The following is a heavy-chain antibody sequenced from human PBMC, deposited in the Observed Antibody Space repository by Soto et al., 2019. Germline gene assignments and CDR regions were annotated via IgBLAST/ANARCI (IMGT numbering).Heavy chain of an antibody. V-gene: IGHV3-7*01. CDR2: IKYDESEK. CDR1: GFTFGTYW. CDR3: ARSPKFEY. Sequence: EVQLVESGGGLVQPGGSLRLSCAASGFTFGTYWMSWVRQAPGKGLEWVANIKYDESEKYYVDSVKGRFTASRDNAENSLYLQMNGLRAEDTAVYYCARSPKFEYWGQGTLVTVSS. J-gene: IGHJ4*02.